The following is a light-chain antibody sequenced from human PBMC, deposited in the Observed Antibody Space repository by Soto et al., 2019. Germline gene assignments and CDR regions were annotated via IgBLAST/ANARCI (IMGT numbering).Light chain of an antibody. J-gene: IGKJ4*01. V-gene: IGKV3-20*01. Sequence: EIVLTQSPATLSLSPGARATLSCRASQSVSSYLAWYQQKPGQAPRLLIFGASIRVKGIPDRFIGSGSGTDFTLTISRLEPEDFAVYYCQQYGSSVTFGGGTKVDIK. CDR3: QQYGSSVT. CDR1: QSVSSY. CDR2: GAS.